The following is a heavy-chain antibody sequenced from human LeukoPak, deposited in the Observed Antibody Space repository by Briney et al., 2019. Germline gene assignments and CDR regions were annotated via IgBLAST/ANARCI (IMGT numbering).Heavy chain of an antibody. CDR3: ARMSYYDSSGDNWFDP. D-gene: IGHD3-22*01. Sequence: ASVKVSCKASGDTFSSYCIIWVRQAPGQGLEWMGSIIPLFPTTNYAQKFQGRVTINADESTRTAYMELSSLRSEDTAVYYCARMSYYDSSGDNWFDPWGQGTLVTVSS. J-gene: IGHJ5*02. CDR1: GDTFSSYC. V-gene: IGHV1-69*13. CDR2: IIPLFPTT.